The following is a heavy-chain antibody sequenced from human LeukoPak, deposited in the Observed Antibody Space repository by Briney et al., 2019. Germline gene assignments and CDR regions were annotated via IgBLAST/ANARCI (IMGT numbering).Heavy chain of an antibody. D-gene: IGHD6-13*01. CDR2: ITWKSHRT. Sequence: GGSLRLSCAASGFTFDDNTMHWVRQTPGRGLEWVSFITWKSHRTHYADSVKGRFTISRDNAKNSLYLQMNSLRAEDTAVYYCARGTIAAAGYYYFDYWGQGTQVTVSS. V-gene: IGHV3-43*01. CDR1: GFTFDDNT. CDR3: ARGTIAAAGYYYFDY. J-gene: IGHJ4*02.